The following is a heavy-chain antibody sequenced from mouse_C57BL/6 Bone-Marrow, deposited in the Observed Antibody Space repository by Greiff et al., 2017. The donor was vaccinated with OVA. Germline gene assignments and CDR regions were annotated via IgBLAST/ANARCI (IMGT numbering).Heavy chain of an antibody. CDR3: AKNGNPNYYYAMDY. CDR2: IWRGGST. Sequence: VKLQESGPGLVQPSQSLSITCTVSGFSLTSYGVHWVRQSPGKGLEWLGVIWRGGSTDYNAAFMSRLSITKDNSKSQAFFKMNSLQADDTAIYYCAKNGNPNYYYAMDYWGQGTSVTVSS. CDR1: GFSLTSYG. J-gene: IGHJ4*01. V-gene: IGHV2-5*01.